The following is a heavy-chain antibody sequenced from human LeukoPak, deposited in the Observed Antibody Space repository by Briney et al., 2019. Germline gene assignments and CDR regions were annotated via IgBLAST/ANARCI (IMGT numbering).Heavy chain of an antibody. CDR3: ARQRRNTAMAPFDY. Sequence: PGGSLRLSCAASGFTFSSYSMNWVRQAPGKGLEWVSYISSSSSTIYYADSVKGRFTISRDNAKNSLYLQMNSLRAEDAAVYYCARQRRNTAMAPFDYWGQGTLVTVSS. J-gene: IGHJ4*02. CDR2: ISSSSSTI. D-gene: IGHD5-18*01. CDR1: GFTFSSYS. V-gene: IGHV3-48*01.